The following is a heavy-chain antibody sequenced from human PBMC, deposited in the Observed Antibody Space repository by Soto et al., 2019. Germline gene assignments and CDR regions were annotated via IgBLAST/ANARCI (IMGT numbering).Heavy chain of an antibody. J-gene: IGHJ6*02. D-gene: IGHD3-10*01. CDR1: GGSFSGYY. V-gene: IGHV4-34*01. Sequence: SETLSLTCAVYGGSFSGYYWSWIRQPPGKGLEWIGEINHSGSTNYNPSLKSRVTISVDTSKNQFSLKLSSVTAADTAVYYCARGYYYGSGIYYYYYYGMDVWXQGTTVTVSS. CDR2: INHSGST. CDR3: ARGYYYGSGIYYYYYYGMDV.